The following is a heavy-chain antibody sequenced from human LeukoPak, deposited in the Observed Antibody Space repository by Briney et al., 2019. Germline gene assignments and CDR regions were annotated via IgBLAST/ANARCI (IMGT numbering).Heavy chain of an antibody. CDR2: THYTGNT. V-gene: IGHV4-59*08. J-gene: IGHJ4*02. Sequence: TSETLSLTCSVSGDSINNYYWNWIRQPPGKELEWIGYTHYTGNTKSNPSLKSRVTTSVDTSKSQFSLKLSSVTAADTAVYYCAKWSSTLKAFDFWGQGILVIVSS. CDR1: GDSINNYY. CDR3: AKWSSTLKAFDF. D-gene: IGHD2-8*01.